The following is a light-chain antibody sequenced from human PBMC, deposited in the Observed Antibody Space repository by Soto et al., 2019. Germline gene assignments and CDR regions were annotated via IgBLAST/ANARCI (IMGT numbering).Light chain of an antibody. CDR1: QSVSSSY. CDR3: QQYGSSPLT. Sequence: EIVLTQSPGTLSLAPGERATLSCRDSQSVSSSYLAWYQQKPGQAPSLLIYGASSRATGIPDRFSGSGSGTDFTLTISRLEPEDFAVYYCQQYGSSPLTFGGGTKVEIK. J-gene: IGKJ4*01. V-gene: IGKV3-20*01. CDR2: GAS.